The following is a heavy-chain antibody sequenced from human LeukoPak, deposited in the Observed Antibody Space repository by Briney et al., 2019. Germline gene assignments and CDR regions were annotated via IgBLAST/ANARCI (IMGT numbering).Heavy chain of an antibody. J-gene: IGHJ4*02. CDR3: ARRSPSSSWLNPFFDY. V-gene: IGHV3-30*01. CDR1: GFTFSSYA. Sequence: GRSLRLSCAASGFTFSSYAMHWVRQAPGKGLEWVAVISYDGSSKYYADSVKGRFTLSRDSSKNMLCLQMNSLRAEDTAVYYCARRSPSSSWLNPFFDYWGQGTLVTVSS. D-gene: IGHD6-13*01. CDR2: ISYDGSSK.